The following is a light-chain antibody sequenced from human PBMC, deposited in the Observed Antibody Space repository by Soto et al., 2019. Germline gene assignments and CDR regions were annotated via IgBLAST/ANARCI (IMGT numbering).Light chain of an antibody. CDR3: QQYENSPRT. Sequence: EIVLTQSPGTLSLSPGERATLSCRASQSINRNLAWYQQRPGQRPRVLVYGASSRATGIPDRFSGSGSGTDFTLTISRLEPEDVAEYYCQQYENSPRTFGQGTKVEIK. V-gene: IGKV3-20*01. J-gene: IGKJ1*01. CDR1: QSINRN. CDR2: GAS.